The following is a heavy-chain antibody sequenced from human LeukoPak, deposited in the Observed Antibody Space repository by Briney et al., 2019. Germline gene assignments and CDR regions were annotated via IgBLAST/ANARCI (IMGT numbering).Heavy chain of an antibody. V-gene: IGHV3-7*01. CDR1: GFTFSSYW. J-gene: IGHJ4*02. Sequence: GGSLRLSCAASGFTFSSYWMSWVHQAPGKGLEWAANIKQDGSENYYVDSVKGRFTISRDDAKNSLYLQMNSLRAGDTAVYYCARVGNSGWKTDFDYWGQGTLVTVSS. CDR2: IKQDGSEN. CDR3: ARVGNSGWKTDFDY. D-gene: IGHD6-19*01.